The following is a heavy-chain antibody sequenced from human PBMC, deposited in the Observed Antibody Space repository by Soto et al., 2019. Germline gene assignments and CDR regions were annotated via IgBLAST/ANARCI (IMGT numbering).Heavy chain of an antibody. D-gene: IGHD2-15*01. Sequence: PVGSLRLSCAASGSNFNSYTINWVRQAPGKRLEWLSSISSSGYIFSTDSVRGRFTISRDNAKNSVYLQINSLRAEDTAVYFCAMDCSGGSCYPGMDVWGQGTTVAVSS. CDR3: AMDCSGGSCYPGMDV. V-gene: IGHV3-21*01. J-gene: IGHJ6*02. CDR1: GSNFNSYT. CDR2: ISSSGYI.